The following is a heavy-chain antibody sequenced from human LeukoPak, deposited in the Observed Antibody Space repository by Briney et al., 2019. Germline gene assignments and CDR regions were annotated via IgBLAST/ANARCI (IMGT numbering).Heavy chain of an antibody. D-gene: IGHD4-17*01. CDR2: MYSGGST. J-gene: IGHJ4*02. V-gene: IGHV3-66*01. Sequence: GGSLRLSCAASGFTVGSNYMSWVRQAPGRGLEWVSVMYSGGSTYYADSVKGRFTISRDNSKNTLYLQMNSLRAEDTAVYYCAKFGYYGDYLDYWGQGTLVTVSS. CDR3: AKFGYYGDYLDY. CDR1: GFTVGSNY.